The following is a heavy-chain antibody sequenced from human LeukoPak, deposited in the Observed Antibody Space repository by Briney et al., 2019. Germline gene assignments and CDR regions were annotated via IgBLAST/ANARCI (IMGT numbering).Heavy chain of an antibody. CDR3: ASGVPAGMGGWFDY. CDR1: GGTFSSYA. V-gene: IGHV1-69*01. D-gene: IGHD2-2*01. CDR2: IIPIFGTA. J-gene: IGHJ4*02. Sequence: SVKVSCKASGGTFSSYAISWVRQAPGQGLEWMGGIIPIFGTANYAQKFQGRVTITADESTSTAYMELSSLRSEDTAVYYCASGVPAGMGGWFDYWGQGTLVTVSS.